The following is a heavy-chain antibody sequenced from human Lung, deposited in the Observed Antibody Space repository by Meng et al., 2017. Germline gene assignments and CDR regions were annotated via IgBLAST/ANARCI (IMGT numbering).Heavy chain of an antibody. Sequence: VRLHQWSAGRWQPSETRSPPCVSAVRSFSYSYWSGIRQPPGKVLAWIGEINHSGSTTYNPSLESRATISVDTSQNNLSLKLSSVTAADSAVYYCARGPTTMAHDFDSWGQGTLVTVSS. CDR2: INHSGST. D-gene: IGHD4-11*01. V-gene: IGHV4-34*01. J-gene: IGHJ4*02. CDR1: VRSFSYSY. CDR3: ARGPTTMAHDFDS.